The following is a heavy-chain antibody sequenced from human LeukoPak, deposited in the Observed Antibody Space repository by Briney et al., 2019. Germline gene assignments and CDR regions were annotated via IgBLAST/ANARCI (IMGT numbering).Heavy chain of an antibody. Sequence: PGGSLRLSCSASAFTFSSYWMSWVRQAPGKGLEWVANIKQDGSEKYYVDSVKGRFTISRDNAENSLYLQMNSLRAEDTAVYYCARDGGAYWGQGTLVTVSS. J-gene: IGHJ4*02. CDR2: IKQDGSEK. D-gene: IGHD3-16*01. CDR3: ARDGGAY. V-gene: IGHV3-7*01. CDR1: AFTFSSYW.